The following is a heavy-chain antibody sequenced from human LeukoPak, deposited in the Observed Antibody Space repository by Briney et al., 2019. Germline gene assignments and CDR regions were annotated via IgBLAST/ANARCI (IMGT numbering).Heavy chain of an antibody. CDR1: GFSFSDYY. CDR2: ISSRSSYT. CDR3: AREAWGTVTDY. Sequence: PGGSLRLSCAASGFSFSDYYMSWIRQAPGKGLERVSYISSRSSYTNYADSVKGRFTISRDNAKNSLYLQMNSLRAEDTAVYYCAREAWGTVTDYWGLGTLVTVSS. V-gene: IGHV3-11*06. D-gene: IGHD4-17*01. J-gene: IGHJ4*02.